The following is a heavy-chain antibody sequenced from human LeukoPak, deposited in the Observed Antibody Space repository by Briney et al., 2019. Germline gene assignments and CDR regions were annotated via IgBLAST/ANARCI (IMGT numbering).Heavy chain of an antibody. J-gene: IGHJ3*02. V-gene: IGHV1-3*01. Sequence: GASVKVSCKASGYTFTKYAIHWVRQAPGQRLEWMGWLNVGNGNTKYSQKFQGRVTITRDTSASTAYMELSSLRSEDTAVYYCARDSLRYNWNRDAFDIWGQGTMVTVSS. CDR2: LNVGNGNT. CDR3: ARDSLRYNWNRDAFDI. CDR1: GYTFTKYA. D-gene: IGHD1/OR15-1a*01.